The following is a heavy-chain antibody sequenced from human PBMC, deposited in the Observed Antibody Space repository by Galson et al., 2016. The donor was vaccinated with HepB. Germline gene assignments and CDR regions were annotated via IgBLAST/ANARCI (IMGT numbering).Heavy chain of an antibody. V-gene: IGHV3-23*01. Sequence: SLRLSCAASGFAFSSYAMSWVRQAPGKGLEWVSAISDSGRTTYYTDAVKGRFTISRDNSRNTLRLQMNSLTAEDTAIYYCANLRGGYSGPRYYDYYNGMDVWGQGTTVTVSS. CDR1: GFAFSSYA. CDR3: ANLRGGYSGPRYYDYYNGMDV. J-gene: IGHJ6*02. CDR2: ISDSGRTT. D-gene: IGHD5-12*01.